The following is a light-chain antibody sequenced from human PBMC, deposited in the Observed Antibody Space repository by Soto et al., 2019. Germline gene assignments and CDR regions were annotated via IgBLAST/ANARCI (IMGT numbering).Light chain of an antibody. Sequence: QYVLTQPPSASGTPGQRVTISCSGSSSNIGSNYVYWYQQLPGTAPKLLIYRNNQRPSGVPDRFSGSKSGTSASLAISGLRSDDEADYDCAACDDSLSVGVFGGGTKLTVL. CDR3: AACDDSLSVGV. V-gene: IGLV1-47*01. CDR1: SSNIGSNY. J-gene: IGLJ3*02. CDR2: RNN.